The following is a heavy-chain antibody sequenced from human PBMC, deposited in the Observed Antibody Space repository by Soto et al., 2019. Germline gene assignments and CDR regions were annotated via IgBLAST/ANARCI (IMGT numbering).Heavy chain of an antibody. Sequence: QVQLVQSGAEVKKPGASVKVSCKASGYTFTGYYMHWVRQAPGQGLEWMGWINPNSGGTNYAQKFKGWVTXXRXTXXSTAYMELSRLRSDDTAVYYCAGVGWFGDGGGMDVWGQGTTVTVSS. CDR1: GYTFTGYY. J-gene: IGHJ6*02. CDR3: AGVGWFGDGGGMDV. V-gene: IGHV1-2*04. D-gene: IGHD3-10*01. CDR2: INPNSGGT.